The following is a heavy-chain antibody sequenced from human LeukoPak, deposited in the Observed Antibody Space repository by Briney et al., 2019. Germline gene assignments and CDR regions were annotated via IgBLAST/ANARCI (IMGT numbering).Heavy chain of an antibody. J-gene: IGHJ4*02. Sequence: ASVKVSCKASGYTFTSYAMHWVRQAPGQRLEWMGWINAGNGNTKYPQKFQGRVTITRDTSASTAYMELSSLRSEDTAVYYCARNYDSSGYYYSFDYWGQGTLVTVSS. CDR3: ARNYDSSGYYYSFDY. CDR1: GYTFTSYA. CDR2: INAGNGNT. V-gene: IGHV1-3*01. D-gene: IGHD3-22*01.